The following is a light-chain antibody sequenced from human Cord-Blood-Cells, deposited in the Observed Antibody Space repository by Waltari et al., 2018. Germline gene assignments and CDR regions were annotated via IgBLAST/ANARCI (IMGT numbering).Light chain of an antibody. CDR2: EGS. CDR1: SSDVGCYNL. Sequence: QSALTQPASVSGSPGQSITISCTGTSSDVGCYNLVSWYQQHPGKAPKLMIYEGSKRPSGVSNRFSGSKSDNTASLTISGLQAEDEADYYCCSYAGSSTWVFGGVTKLTVL. V-gene: IGLV2-23*01. CDR3: CSYAGSSTWV. J-gene: IGLJ3*02.